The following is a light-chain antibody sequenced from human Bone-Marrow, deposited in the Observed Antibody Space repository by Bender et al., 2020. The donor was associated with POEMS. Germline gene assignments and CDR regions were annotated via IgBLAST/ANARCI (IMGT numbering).Light chain of an antibody. Sequence: SYELTQPPSVSVSPGQTARINCSAHVLPKQYVFWYQQKPGQAPGLGIYKDTERPSGIPERFSGSTSGTTVTLTISGVQAEDEADYYCQSADNTGTFVFGTGTKVTVL. J-gene: IGLJ1*01. CDR1: VLPKQY. V-gene: IGLV3-25*03. CDR2: KDT. CDR3: QSADNTGTFV.